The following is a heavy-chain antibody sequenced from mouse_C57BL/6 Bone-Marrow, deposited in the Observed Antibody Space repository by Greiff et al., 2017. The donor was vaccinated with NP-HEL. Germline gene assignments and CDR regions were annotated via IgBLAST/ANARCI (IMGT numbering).Heavy chain of an antibody. CDR1: GFNIKDDY. CDR2: IDPENRDT. V-gene: IGHV14-4*01. CDR3: TTVIWDPSFDV. J-gene: IGHJ1*03. Sequence: VQLQQSGAELVRPGASVKLSCTASGFNIKDDYMHWVKQRPEQGLEWIGWIDPENRDTEYASKFQGKATITADTSSNTAYLQLSSLTSEDTAVYYCTTVIWDPSFDVWGTGTTVTVSS. D-gene: IGHD4-1*01.